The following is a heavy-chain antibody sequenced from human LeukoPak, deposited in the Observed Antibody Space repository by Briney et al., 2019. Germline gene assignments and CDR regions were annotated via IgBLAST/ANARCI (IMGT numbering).Heavy chain of an antibody. J-gene: IGHJ4*02. CDR1: GQSLTGYF. V-gene: IGHV1-2*06. Sequence: ASVKVSCKASGQSLTGYFIHWVRQAPVQGLEWVGRIDPNTGDTIYAQNFQGRVTVTSATSISTAYMELSRLTSDDTAVYFCARLGLHGSGTYYFFDYWGQGTLVTVSS. D-gene: IGHD3-10*01. CDR3: ARLGLHGSGTYYFFDY. CDR2: IDPNTGDT.